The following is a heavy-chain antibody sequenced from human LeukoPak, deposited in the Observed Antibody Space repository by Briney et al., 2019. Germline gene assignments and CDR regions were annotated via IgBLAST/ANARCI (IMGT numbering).Heavy chain of an antibody. CDR2: IYHSGST. J-gene: IGHJ4*02. D-gene: IGHD3-3*01. Sequence: PSETLSLTCAVSGYSISSGYYWGWIRPPPGKGLEWIGSIYHSGSTYYNPSLKSRVTISVDTSKNQFSLKLSSVTAADTAVYYCARVRITIFGVVTNHDFDYWGQGTLVTVSS. V-gene: IGHV4-38-2*01. CDR1: GYSISSGYY. CDR3: ARVRITIFGVVTNHDFDY.